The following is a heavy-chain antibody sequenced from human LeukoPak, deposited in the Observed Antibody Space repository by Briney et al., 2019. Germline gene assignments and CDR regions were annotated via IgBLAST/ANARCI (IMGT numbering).Heavy chain of an antibody. CDR2: ISAYNGNT. J-gene: IGHJ4*02. CDR3: ARVAAGMDY. D-gene: IGHD6-13*01. CDR1: GYTFTGYY. Sequence: RASVKVSCKASGYTFTGYYMHWVRQAPGQGLEWMGWISAYNGNTNYAQKLQGRVTMTTDTSTSTAYMELRSLRSDDTAVYYCARVAAGMDYWGQGTLVTVSS. V-gene: IGHV1-18*04.